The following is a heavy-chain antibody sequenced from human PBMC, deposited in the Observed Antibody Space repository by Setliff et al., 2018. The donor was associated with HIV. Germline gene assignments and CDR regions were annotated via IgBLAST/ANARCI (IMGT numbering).Heavy chain of an antibody. CDR1: GYTFTDYT. J-gene: IGHJ4*02. Sequence: ASVKVSCKASGYTFTDYTIHWVRQAPGQRLEWIGWINAGNGNTKYSQKFQGRVSITRDTSASKAYLELSSLRSEDTAVYYCARGRLRNYFDYWGQGTLVTVSS. V-gene: IGHV1-3*01. D-gene: IGHD2-8*01. CDR3: ARGRLRNYFDY. CDR2: INAGNGNT.